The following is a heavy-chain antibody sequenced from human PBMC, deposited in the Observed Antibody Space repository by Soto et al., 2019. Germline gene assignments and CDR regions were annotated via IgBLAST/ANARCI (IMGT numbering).Heavy chain of an antibody. CDR1: GGSISSSSYY. V-gene: IGHV4-39*01. J-gene: IGHJ4*02. CDR3: ATSGSGSYYYFDY. D-gene: IGHD3-10*01. CDR2: IYYSGST. Sequence: SETLSLTCTVSGGSISSSSYYWGWIRQPPGKGLEWIGSIYYSGSTYYNPSLKSRATISLDTSKNQFSLKLNSVTAADTAVYYCATSGSGSYYYFDYWGQGSLVTVSS.